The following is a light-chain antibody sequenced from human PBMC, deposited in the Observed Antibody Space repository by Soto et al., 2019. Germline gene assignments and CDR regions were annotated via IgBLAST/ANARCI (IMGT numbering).Light chain of an antibody. CDR2: EVT. CDR1: SSDVGNYKL. V-gene: IGLV2-23*02. CDR3: CSFASSSIYV. Sequence: QSALTQPASVSGSPGQSITISCTGTSSDVGNYKLVSWYQQHPGKAHKLIIYEVTKRPSGVSNRFSGSKSGNTASLTISGLQAEDEADYHCCSFASSSIYVFGSGTKLTVL. J-gene: IGLJ1*01.